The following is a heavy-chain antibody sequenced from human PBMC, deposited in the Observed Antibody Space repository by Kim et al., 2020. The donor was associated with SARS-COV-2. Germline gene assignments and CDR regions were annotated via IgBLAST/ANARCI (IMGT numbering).Heavy chain of an antibody. CDR3: VADPNWAPY. V-gene: IGHV3-74*01. CDR1: GFSFSSYY. Sequence: GGSLRLSCAATGFSFSSYYFYWVRQAPGKGLVWVSQINTDGSGTNYADSVRGRFTISRDNAKNTLYLQMNSLRSEDTAVYYCVADPNWAPYWGQGTLVTVSS. D-gene: IGHD7-27*01. CDR2: INTDGSGT. J-gene: IGHJ4*02.